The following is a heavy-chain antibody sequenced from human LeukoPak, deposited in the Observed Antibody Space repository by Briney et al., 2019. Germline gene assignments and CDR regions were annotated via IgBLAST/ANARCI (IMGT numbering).Heavy chain of an antibody. Sequence: SVKASCKASGGTFSSYAISWVRQAPGQGLEWMGRIIPILGIANYAQKFQGRVTITADKSTSTAYMELSSLRSEDTAVYYCASAMTTVTPYVSWGQGTLVTVSS. CDR2: IIPILGIA. D-gene: IGHD4-17*01. CDR3: ASAMTTVTPYVS. V-gene: IGHV1-69*04. CDR1: GGTFSSYA. J-gene: IGHJ5*02.